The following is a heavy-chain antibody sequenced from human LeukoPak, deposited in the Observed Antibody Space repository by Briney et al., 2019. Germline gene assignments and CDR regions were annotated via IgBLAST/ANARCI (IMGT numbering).Heavy chain of an antibody. CDR2: INPSGGST. V-gene: IGHV1-46*01. CDR3: ARDRAPLDYGDYVRSDNWFDP. D-gene: IGHD4-17*01. J-gene: IGHJ5*02. CDR1: GYTFTSYY. Sequence: ASVKVSCKASGYTFTSYYMHWARQAPGQGLEWMGIINPSGGSTSYAQKFQGRVTMTRDMSTSTVYMELSSLRSEDTAVYYCARDRAPLDYGDYVRSDNWFDPWGQGTLVTVSS.